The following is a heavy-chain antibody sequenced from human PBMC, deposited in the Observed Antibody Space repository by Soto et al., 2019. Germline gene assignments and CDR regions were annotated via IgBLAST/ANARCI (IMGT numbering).Heavy chain of an antibody. V-gene: IGHV3-23*01. J-gene: IGHJ4*02. CDR2: ISGSGGST. CDR1: GFTFSSYA. D-gene: IGHD1-26*01. CDR3: ARRGSGSYYDY. Sequence: EVQLLESGGGLVQPGGSLRLSCAASGFTFSSYAMRWVRQAPGKGLEWVSAISGSGGSTYYADSVKGRFTVSRDNSKNTLYLQMNSLRAEDTAVYYCARRGSGSYYDYWGQGTLVTVSS.